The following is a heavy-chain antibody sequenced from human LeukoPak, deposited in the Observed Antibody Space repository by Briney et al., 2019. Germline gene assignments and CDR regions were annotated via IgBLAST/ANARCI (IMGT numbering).Heavy chain of an antibody. V-gene: IGHV3-21*01. CDR3: ARGTLGAWGW. Sequence: PGGSLRLSCAASGFTFSSYSINWVRQAPGKGLEWVSSISSSSNYIHYADSVKGRFTISRDNAKNSLYLQMNSLRAEDTAVYFCARGTLGAWGWWGQGTLVTVSS. J-gene: IGHJ4*02. CDR2: ISSSSNYI. CDR1: GFTFSSYS. D-gene: IGHD6-19*01.